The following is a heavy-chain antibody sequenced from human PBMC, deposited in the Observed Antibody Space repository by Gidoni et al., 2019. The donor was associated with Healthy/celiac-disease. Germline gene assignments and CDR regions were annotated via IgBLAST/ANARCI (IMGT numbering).Heavy chain of an antibody. CDR2: INAGNGNT. CDR3: ARDSPIGYLAAKDY. J-gene: IGHJ4*02. D-gene: IGHD2-21*01. CDR1: GYTFTSYA. Sequence: VQLVQSGAEVKKPGASAKVSCKASGYTFTSYAMHWVRQAPGQRLEWMGWINAGNGNTKYSQKFQGRVTITRDTSASTAYMELSSLRSEDTAVYYCARDSPIGYLAAKDYWGQGTLVTVSS. V-gene: IGHV1-3*01.